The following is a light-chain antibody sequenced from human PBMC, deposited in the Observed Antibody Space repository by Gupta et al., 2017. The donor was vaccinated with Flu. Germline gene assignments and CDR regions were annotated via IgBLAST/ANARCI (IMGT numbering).Light chain of an antibody. V-gene: IGKV1-39*01. CDR3: QQSNSIPWT. J-gene: IGKJ1*01. CDR1: QSVSTY. CDR2: AAS. Sequence: DIQMTQSPPSLSPSVGDRVTITCRASQSVSTYLNWYQEKPGKAPNLLIYAASTLRSGVPSRFSGSGSGTEFTLTISSLKTEDFATYYCQQSNSIPWTFGQGTKVEIK.